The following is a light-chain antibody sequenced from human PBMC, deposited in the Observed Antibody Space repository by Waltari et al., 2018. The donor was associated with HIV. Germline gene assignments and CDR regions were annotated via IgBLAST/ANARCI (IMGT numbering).Light chain of an antibody. Sequence: QSFLTQPPSASGTPGQTVTIFCSGSSSYIENDNVYWYQQLPGMTPKLLIYKNFLRPSGVPDRFAASKSGTSASLTISGLRSADEADYYCVGWDSSLSAYVFVAGTKVAVL. J-gene: IGLJ1*01. CDR1: SSYIENDN. V-gene: IGLV1-47*01. CDR2: KNF. CDR3: VGWDSSLSAYV.